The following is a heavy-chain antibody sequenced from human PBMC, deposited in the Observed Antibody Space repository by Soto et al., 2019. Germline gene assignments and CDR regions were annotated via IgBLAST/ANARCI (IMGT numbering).Heavy chain of an antibody. CDR1: GFSLTTRGVG. Sequence: QITLKESGPTLVKPTQTLTLTCTFSGFSLTTRGVGVGWIRQPPGKPLEWLALIFWDDDTRNSPSLKSRLAITKDTTKNQVVLTMSNIDPADTGTYFCAHRTTTVTWWFDPGGQGTLVTVSS. CDR2: IFWDDDT. D-gene: IGHD4-17*01. V-gene: IGHV2-5*02. J-gene: IGHJ5*02. CDR3: AHRTTTVTWWFDP.